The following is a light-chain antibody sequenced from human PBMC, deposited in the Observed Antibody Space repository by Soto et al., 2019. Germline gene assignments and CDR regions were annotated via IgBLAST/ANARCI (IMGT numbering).Light chain of an antibody. CDR2: GAS. V-gene: IGKV3-15*01. Sequence: EIVMTQSPATLSVSPGERATLSCRASQSVSSNLAWYQQKPGQAPRLLIYGASTRATGIPVRFSGSGSGTEFTLTISSLQSEDFAVYYCQQRSNWPTWTFGQGTKV. CDR3: QQRSNWPTWT. CDR1: QSVSSN. J-gene: IGKJ1*01.